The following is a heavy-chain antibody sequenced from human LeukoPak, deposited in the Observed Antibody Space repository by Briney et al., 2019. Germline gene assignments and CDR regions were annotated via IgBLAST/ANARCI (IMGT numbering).Heavy chain of an antibody. CDR3: ARVGATDGYYFDY. J-gene: IGHJ4*02. V-gene: IGHV3-48*02. D-gene: IGHD1-26*01. CDR2: ISSGSSTI. Sequence: PGGSLRLSCAASGFTFSTYSMNWVRQAPGKGLEWLSYISSGSSTIYYADSVKGRFTISRDNAKNSLYLQMNSLRDEDTAVYYCARVGATDGYYFDYWGQGSLVTVSS. CDR1: GFTFSTYS.